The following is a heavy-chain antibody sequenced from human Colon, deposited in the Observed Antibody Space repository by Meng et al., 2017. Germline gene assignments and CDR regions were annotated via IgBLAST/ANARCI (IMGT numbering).Heavy chain of an antibody. D-gene: IGHD1-26*01. Sequence: QVQLQQWGAGLWKPSETLSLPCAAYGGSFSGYYWGEFRQPPGKGLEWIGEISHSASTTYNPSLKSRVTISVDTSKNQFSLKLSSVTAADTAVYYCARGEVGARLQDWGQGTLVTVSS. CDR2: ISHSAST. CDR1: GGSFSGYY. J-gene: IGHJ1*01. V-gene: IGHV4-34*01. CDR3: ARGEVGARLQD.